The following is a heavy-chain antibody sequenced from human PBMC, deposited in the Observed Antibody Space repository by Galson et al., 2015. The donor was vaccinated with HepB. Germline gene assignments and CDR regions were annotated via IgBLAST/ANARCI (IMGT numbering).Heavy chain of an antibody. CDR3: AKSPGYISAKYPVGGMDV. CDR2: ISASGAST. V-gene: IGHV3-23*01. J-gene: IGHJ6*02. Sequence: SLRLSCAASGFSFSTYAMTWGRQAPGKGLEWVSGISASGASTYYAESVEGRVTISRDNSKNTLDLQMNSLRVEDSAVYYCAKSPGYISAKYPVGGMDVWGQGTTVTVSS. D-gene: IGHD6-13*01. CDR1: GFSFSTYA.